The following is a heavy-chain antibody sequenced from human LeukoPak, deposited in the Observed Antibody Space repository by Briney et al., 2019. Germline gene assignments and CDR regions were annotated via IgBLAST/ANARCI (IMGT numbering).Heavy chain of an antibody. D-gene: IGHD6-13*01. CDR2: IYHSGST. CDR1: GGSISSSNW. Sequence: ASGTLSLTCAVSGGSISSSNWWSWVRQPPGKGLEWIGEIYHSGSTNYNPSLKSRVTISVDKSKNQFSLKLSSVTAADTAVYYCARVRDSSSWYSDYWGQGTLVTVSS. V-gene: IGHV4-4*02. J-gene: IGHJ4*02. CDR3: ARVRDSSSWYSDY.